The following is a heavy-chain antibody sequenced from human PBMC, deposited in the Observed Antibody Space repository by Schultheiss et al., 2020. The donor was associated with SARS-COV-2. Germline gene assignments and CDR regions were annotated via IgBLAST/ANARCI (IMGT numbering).Heavy chain of an antibody. V-gene: IGHV3-53*01. CDR1: GLSVSSNY. CDR3: ATAPVAGTWY. J-gene: IGHJ4*02. D-gene: IGHD6-19*01. CDR2: IYSGGAT. Sequence: GGSLRLSCAASGLSVSSNYMNWVRQSPGKGLEWVSVIYSGGATYYADSVKGRFTISRDSSKNTLYLQMNSLRAEDTAVYYCATAPVAGTWYWGQGTLVTVSS.